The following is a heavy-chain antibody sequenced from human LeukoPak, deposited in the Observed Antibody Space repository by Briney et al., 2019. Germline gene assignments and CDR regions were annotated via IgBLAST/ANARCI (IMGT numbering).Heavy chain of an antibody. Sequence: GGSLRLSCAASGFTVSSSYMGWVRQAPGKGLEWVSIISSAGTTYYADSVKGRFTISRDNSMNTVYLQVNSLRDEDTAVYYCARDLEAANTYYFDYWGQGTMVTVSS. D-gene: IGHD6-13*01. CDR2: ISSAGTT. J-gene: IGHJ4*02. CDR3: ARDLEAANTYYFDY. CDR1: GFTVSSSY. V-gene: IGHV3-66*01.